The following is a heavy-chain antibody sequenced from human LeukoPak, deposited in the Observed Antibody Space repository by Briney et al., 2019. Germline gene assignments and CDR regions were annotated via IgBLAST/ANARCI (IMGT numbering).Heavy chain of an antibody. CDR2: INHSGST. J-gene: IGHJ4*02. CDR1: GGSFSGCY. CDR3: ARGGARYCSSTSCPLLDY. Sequence: SETLSLTCAVYGGSFSGCYWSWIRQPPGKGLEWIGEINHSGSTNYNPSLKSRVTISVDTSKNQFSLKLSSVTAADTAVYYCARGGARYCSSTSCPLLDYWGQGTLVTVSS. V-gene: IGHV4-34*01. D-gene: IGHD2-2*01.